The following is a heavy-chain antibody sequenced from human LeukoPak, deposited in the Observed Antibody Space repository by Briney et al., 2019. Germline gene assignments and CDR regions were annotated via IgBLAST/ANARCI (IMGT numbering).Heavy chain of an antibody. J-gene: IGHJ3*02. CDR3: ARGVRPAAFDI. Sequence: QPGGSLRLSCAASGFTFSSYGMHWVRQAPGKGLEWVAVIWYDGSNKYYADSVKGRFTISRDNSKNTLYLQMNSLRAEDTAVYYCARGVRPAAFDIWGQGTMVIVSS. CDR2: IWYDGSNK. V-gene: IGHV3-33*01. CDR1: GFTFSSYG. D-gene: IGHD5/OR15-5a*01.